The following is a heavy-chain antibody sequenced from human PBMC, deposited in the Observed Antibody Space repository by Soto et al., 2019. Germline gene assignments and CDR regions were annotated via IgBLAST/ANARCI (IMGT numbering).Heavy chain of an antibody. J-gene: IGHJ4*02. CDR2: IYYSGTT. V-gene: IGHV4-59*01. D-gene: IGHD2-2*01. CDR3: ARGGWVVPAAIDY. Sequence: SETLSLTCTVSGGSISSYYWSWIRQPPGKGLEWIGLIYYSGTTNYNPSLKSRVTISIDTSKNQFSLKLSSVTAADTAVYYCARGGWVVPAAIDYWGQGTLVTVSS. CDR1: GGSISSYY.